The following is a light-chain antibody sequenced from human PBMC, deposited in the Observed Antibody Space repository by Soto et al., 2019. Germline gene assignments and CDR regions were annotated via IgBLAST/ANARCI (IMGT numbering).Light chain of an antibody. CDR3: QQYNSSPWT. J-gene: IGKJ1*01. Sequence: EIVLTQSPGTLSLSPGERATVSCRASQSVSSSYLAWYQQKPGQAPRLLIYGASSRATGIPDRFSGSGSGTDFTLTISRLEPEDFAVYYCQQYNSSPWTFGRGTKVE. CDR2: GAS. V-gene: IGKV3-20*01. CDR1: QSVSSSY.